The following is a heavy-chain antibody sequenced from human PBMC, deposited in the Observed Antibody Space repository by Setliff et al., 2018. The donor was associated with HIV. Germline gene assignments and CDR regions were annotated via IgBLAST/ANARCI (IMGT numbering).Heavy chain of an antibody. D-gene: IGHD5-12*01. V-gene: IGHV1-69*13. CDR1: GGTFRSYA. J-gene: IGHJ4*02. Sequence: ASVKVSCKASGGTFRSYAISWVRQAPGQGLEWMGRIIPIFGTANYAQKFQGRVTITADESTSTAYMELSSLRSEDTAGYYCARGATITYYFDYWGQGTLVTVSS. CDR3: ARGATITYYFDY. CDR2: IIPIFGTA.